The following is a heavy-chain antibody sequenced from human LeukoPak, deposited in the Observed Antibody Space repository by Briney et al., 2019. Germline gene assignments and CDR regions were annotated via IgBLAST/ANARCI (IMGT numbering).Heavy chain of an antibody. CDR1: GFTFSMYW. J-gene: IGHJ1*01. V-gene: IGHV3-74*01. Sequence: GGSLRLSCAASGFTFSMYWMHWVRQAPGKGLVWVSRIKSDGSTNYADSVKGRFTISRDNAKNTVSLQMNSLRPEDTGVYYCTRAPSEIGGYYPEYFRHWGQGTLVTVSA. CDR3: TRAPSEIGGYYPEYFRH. CDR2: IKSDGST. D-gene: IGHD3-22*01.